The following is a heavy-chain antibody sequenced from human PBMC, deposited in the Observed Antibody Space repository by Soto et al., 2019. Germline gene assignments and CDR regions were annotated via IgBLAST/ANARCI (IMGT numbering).Heavy chain of an antibody. CDR2: VYDSGTVTT. J-gene: IGHJ5*02. CDR1: GGSVRDYH. CDR3: ARRWQQLSWFDV. D-gene: IGHD1-1*01. V-gene: IGHV4-59*02. Sequence: SETLSLTCTVSGGSVRDYHWSWIRQSPGKGLEWIGYVYDSGTVTTSYNPSVKSRVTISVDPSKSEVSLKMTSVTAADTAVYYCARRWQQLSWFDVWGQGTLVTVSS.